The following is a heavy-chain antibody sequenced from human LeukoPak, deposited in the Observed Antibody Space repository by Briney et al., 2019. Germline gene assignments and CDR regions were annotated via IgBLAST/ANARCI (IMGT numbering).Heavy chain of an antibody. CDR1: GGSIRNYH. J-gene: IGHJ4*02. V-gene: IGHV4-59*08. Sequence: PSETLSLTCSVSGGSIRNYHWSWLRRSPGRGLEWIGYFFYSGNTNYNPSLKSRALFSPDTSKNQFSLKLTSVTAADTAVYFCARRGPAFVYFDYWGQGVLVTVAS. CDR2: FFYSGNT. CDR3: ARRGPAFVYFDY.